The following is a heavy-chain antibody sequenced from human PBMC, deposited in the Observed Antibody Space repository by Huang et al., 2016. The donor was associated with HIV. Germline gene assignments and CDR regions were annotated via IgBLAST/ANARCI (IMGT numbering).Heavy chain of an antibody. J-gene: IGHJ4*02. CDR1: GYTFSIYG. V-gene: IGHV1-18*01. Sequence: QIQLVQSGPEVKKPGASVKVSCKASGYTFSIYGISWVRQAPGQGPEWMGWVSAYSGYTNYPQKCQGRVTMTADTSASTAYMDVRSLTSDDTAVYYCARVPSDHFSDYWGQGTLVTVSS. CDR2: VSAYSGYT. CDR3: ARVPSDHFSDY.